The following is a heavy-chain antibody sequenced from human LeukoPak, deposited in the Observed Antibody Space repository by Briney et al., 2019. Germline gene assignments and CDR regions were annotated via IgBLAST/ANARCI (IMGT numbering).Heavy chain of an antibody. J-gene: IGHJ4*02. Sequence: PGGSLRLSCAASGFTFSTYWIHWVRQARGKGLVWVAHISSDGSSTIYADSVKGRFTNSRDNAKNTLYLQMNNLRHEDTAVYYCTNNFHGDYNYWGPGTLVTVSS. V-gene: IGHV3-74*01. CDR3: TNNFHGDYNY. D-gene: IGHD4-17*01. CDR2: ISSDGSST. CDR1: GFTFSTYW.